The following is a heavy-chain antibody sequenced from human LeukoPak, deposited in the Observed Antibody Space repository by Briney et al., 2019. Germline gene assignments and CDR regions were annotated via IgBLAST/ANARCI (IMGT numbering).Heavy chain of an antibody. V-gene: IGHV1-3*04. CDR2: INTDNSNT. CDR1: GYTFISKG. Sequence: AASVKVSCKASGYTFISKGIHWVRQDPGQRLEWMAWINTDNSNTKRSQTLLGRVTITRDTSATTAYMELSSLRFEDTAVYYCARSTGPGGYFDFWGQGTLVTVSS. CDR3: ARSTGPGGYFDF. D-gene: IGHD3-16*01. J-gene: IGHJ4*02.